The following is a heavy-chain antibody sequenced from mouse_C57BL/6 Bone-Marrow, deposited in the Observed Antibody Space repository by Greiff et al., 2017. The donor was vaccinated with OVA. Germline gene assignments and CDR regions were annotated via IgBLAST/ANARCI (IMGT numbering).Heavy chain of an antibody. CDR2: IYPGDGDT. J-gene: IGHJ4*01. CDR3: ARSLYSSKDYAMDY. Sequence: QVQLQQSGPELVKPGASVKISCKASGYAFSSSWMNWVKQRPGKGLEWIGRIYPGDGDTNYNGKFKGKATLTADKSSSTAYMQLSSLTSEDSAVYFCARSLYSSKDYAMDYWGQGTSVTVSS. D-gene: IGHD2-1*01. V-gene: IGHV1-82*01. CDR1: GYAFSSSW.